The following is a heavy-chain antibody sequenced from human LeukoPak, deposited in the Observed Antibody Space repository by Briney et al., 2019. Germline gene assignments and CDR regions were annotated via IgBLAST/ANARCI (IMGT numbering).Heavy chain of an antibody. CDR2: ISGSGDST. V-gene: IGHV3-23*01. J-gene: IGHJ4*02. CDR1: GFTFTTYA. D-gene: IGHD2-2*01. Sequence: GGSLRLACAASGFTFTTYAMSWVRQAPGKGLEWVSGISGSGDSTNYADSVKGRFTISRDNSKNTLYLQMNSVRAEDTAVYYCAKDRSDTSTWYAGSHWGQGTLVTVSS. CDR3: AKDRSDTSTWYAGSH.